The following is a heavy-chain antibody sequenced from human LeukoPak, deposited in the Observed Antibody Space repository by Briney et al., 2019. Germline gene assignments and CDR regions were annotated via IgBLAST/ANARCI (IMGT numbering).Heavy chain of an antibody. V-gene: IGHV4-30-4*01. CDR3: ARYCRYGPSEGNYFDY. Sequence: LSLTCTVSGGSISSGDYYWSWIRQPPGKGLEWIGYIYYSGSTYYNPSLKSRVTISVDTSKNQFSLKLSSVTAADTAVYYCARYCRYGPSEGNYFDYWGQGTLVTVSS. CDR2: IYYSGST. J-gene: IGHJ4*02. CDR1: GGSISSGDYY. D-gene: IGHD1-1*01.